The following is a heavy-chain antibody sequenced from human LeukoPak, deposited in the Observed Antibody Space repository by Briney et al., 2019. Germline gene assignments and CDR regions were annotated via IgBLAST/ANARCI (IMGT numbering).Heavy chain of an antibody. CDR2: ISYDGSNK. D-gene: IGHD3-10*01. J-gene: IGHJ4*02. Sequence: GGSLRLSCAASGFTFSGYAMHWVRQAPGKGLEWVAVISYDGSNKYYADSVKGRFTISRDNSKNTLYLQMNSLRAEGTAVYYCARGYGSGSYSFDFDYWGQGTLVTVSS. V-gene: IGHV3-30-3*01. CDR3: ARGYGSGSYSFDFDY. CDR1: GFTFSGYA.